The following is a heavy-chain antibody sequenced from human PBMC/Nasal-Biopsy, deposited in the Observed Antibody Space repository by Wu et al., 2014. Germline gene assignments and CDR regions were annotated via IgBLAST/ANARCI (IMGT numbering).Heavy chain of an antibody. V-gene: IGHV5-51*01. D-gene: IGHD2-2*02. J-gene: IGHJ4*02. CDR2: VYPGDSET. CDR3: ARRAVGSCTSTSCYTGPYFDY. CDR1: EFGFTSRW. Sequence: GAEVKKPGESLRISCKGSEFGFTSRWIGWVRQMPGKGLEWMGMVYPGDSETRYSPSFQGQVTISADKSISTAYLQWSSLKASDTAIYYCARRAVGSCTSTSCYTGPYFDYWGQGTLVTVSS.